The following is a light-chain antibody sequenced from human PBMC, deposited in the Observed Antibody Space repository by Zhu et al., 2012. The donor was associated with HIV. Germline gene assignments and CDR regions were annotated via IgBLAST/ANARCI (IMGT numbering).Light chain of an antibody. J-gene: IGKJ1*01. V-gene: IGKV3-20*01. CDR2: GPS. Sequence: EIVLTQSPGTLSLSPGERATLSCRASQSVGSTYLAWYQQKPGQALRLLIYGPSNRATGIPDRFSGSGSGTDFTLTISRLESEDFAVYYCQQYGAALRTFGQGTKVEIK. CDR3: QQYGAALRT. CDR1: QSVGSTY.